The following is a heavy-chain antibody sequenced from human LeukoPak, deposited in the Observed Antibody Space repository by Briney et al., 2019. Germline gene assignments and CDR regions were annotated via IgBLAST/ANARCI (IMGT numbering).Heavy chain of an antibody. CDR2: ISYDGSNK. CDR1: GFTFRSYA. V-gene: IGHV3-30-3*01. J-gene: IGHJ4*02. D-gene: IGHD5-18*01. Sequence: GGSLRLSCAASGFTFRSYAMHWVRQAPGKGLEWVAVISYDGSNKYYADSVKGRFTISRDNSKNTLYLQMNSLRAEDTAVYYCARDLAYSRLDYWGQGMLVTVSS. CDR3: ARDLAYSRLDY.